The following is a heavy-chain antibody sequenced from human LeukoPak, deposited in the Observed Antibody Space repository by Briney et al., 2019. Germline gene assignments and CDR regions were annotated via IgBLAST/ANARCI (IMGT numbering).Heavy chain of an antibody. CDR1: GYLFIAYY. Sequence: RASVKVSCKASGYLFIAYYMHWVRQAPGQGLEWMGIINPRGGSTTYAQKFQGRVTMTRDTSTSTVYMELSSLRSEDTAVYYCARSDIRPGWFDPWGQGTLVTVSS. V-gene: IGHV1-46*01. CDR2: INPRGGST. CDR3: ARSDIRPGWFDP. J-gene: IGHJ5*02. D-gene: IGHD2-15*01.